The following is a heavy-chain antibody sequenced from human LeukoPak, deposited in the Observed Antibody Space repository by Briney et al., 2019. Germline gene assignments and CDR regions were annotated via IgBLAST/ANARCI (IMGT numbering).Heavy chain of an antibody. Sequence: PGGSLRLSCAASGFTLSSYSMNWVRQAPGKGLEWVSYISSSSSAIDYVDSVKGRFTISRDNAKNSLYLQMNSLRDEDTAVYYCARDLDYAFDYWGQGTLVTVSS. CDR1: GFTLSSYS. CDR2: ISSSSSAI. CDR3: ARDLDYAFDY. J-gene: IGHJ4*02. V-gene: IGHV3-48*02. D-gene: IGHD4-17*01.